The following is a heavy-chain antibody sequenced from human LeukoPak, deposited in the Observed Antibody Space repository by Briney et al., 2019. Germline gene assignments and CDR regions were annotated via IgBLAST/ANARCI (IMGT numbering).Heavy chain of an antibody. Sequence: SETLSLTCTVSGGSISSSRYYWGWIRQPPGKGLEWIGSIYYSGSTYYNPSLKSRVTISVDTSKNQFSLKLSSVTAADTAVYYCARGSSGWYLVAFDIWGQGTMVTVSS. CDR1: GGSISSSRYY. CDR3: ARGSSGWYLVAFDI. V-gene: IGHV4-39*07. J-gene: IGHJ3*02. CDR2: IYYSGST. D-gene: IGHD6-19*01.